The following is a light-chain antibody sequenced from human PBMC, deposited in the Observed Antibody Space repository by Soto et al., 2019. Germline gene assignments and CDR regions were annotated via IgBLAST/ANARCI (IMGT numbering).Light chain of an antibody. CDR1: QSVGSN. CDR3: QQYNNWPRT. J-gene: IGKJ1*01. Sequence: EVVLTQSPGTLSVSPGERATLSCRASQSVGSNLAWYQQKPGQAPRLLIYAASTRATGVLARFSGSGSGTEFTLTISSLQSEDFAIYYCQQYNNWPRTFGQGTKVEIK. V-gene: IGKV3-15*01. CDR2: AAS.